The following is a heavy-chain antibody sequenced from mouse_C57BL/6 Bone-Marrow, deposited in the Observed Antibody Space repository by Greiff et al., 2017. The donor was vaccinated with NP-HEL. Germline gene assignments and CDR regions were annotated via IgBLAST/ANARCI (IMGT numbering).Heavy chain of an antibody. CDR3: ARFGEIYDYLYYYAMDY. D-gene: IGHD2-4*01. CDR2: INPYNGGT. V-gene: IGHV1-19*01. J-gene: IGHJ4*01. Sequence: VQLKESGPVLVKPGASVKMSCKASGYTFTDYYMNWVKQSHGKSLEWIGVINPYNGGTSYNQKFKGKATLTVDKSSSTAYMELNSLTSEDSAVYYCARFGEIYDYLYYYAMDYWGQGTSVTVSS. CDR1: GYTFTDYY.